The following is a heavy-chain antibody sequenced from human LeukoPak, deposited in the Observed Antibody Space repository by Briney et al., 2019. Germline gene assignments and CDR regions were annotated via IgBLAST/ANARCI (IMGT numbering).Heavy chain of an antibody. CDR2: ISAYNGNT. CDR1: GYTFTSYG. CDR3: ARLPPPESIVVVPAAKYYYGMDV. Sequence: ASVKVSCKASGYTFTSYGISWVRQAPGQGLEWMGWISAYNGNTNYAQKLQGRVTMTTDTSTSTAYMELRSLRSDDTAVYYCARLPPPESIVVVPAAKYYYGMDVWGQGTTVTVSS. J-gene: IGHJ6*02. D-gene: IGHD2-2*01. V-gene: IGHV1-18*01.